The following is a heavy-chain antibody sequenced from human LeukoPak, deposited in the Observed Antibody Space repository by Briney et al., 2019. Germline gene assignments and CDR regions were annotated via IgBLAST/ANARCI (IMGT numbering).Heavy chain of an antibody. CDR1: GFTFNDYY. CDR2: MSSSGSTI. D-gene: IGHD6-19*01. V-gene: IGHV3-11*04. J-gene: IGHJ4*02. Sequence: GGSLRLSCAASGFTFNDYYMSWIRQAPGKGLEWVSYMSSSGSTIYYADSVKGRFTISRDNAKNSLYLQMNSLRAEDTAVYYCARESRQWLVLGGVDYWGQGTLVTVSS. CDR3: ARESRQWLVLGGVDY.